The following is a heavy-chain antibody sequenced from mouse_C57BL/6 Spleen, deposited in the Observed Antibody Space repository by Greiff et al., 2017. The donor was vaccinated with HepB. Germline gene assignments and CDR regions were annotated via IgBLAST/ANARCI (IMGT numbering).Heavy chain of an antibody. J-gene: IGHJ2*01. CDR3: ARSMVTTRYYFDY. D-gene: IGHD2-2*01. Sequence: QVQLKESGAELVKPGASVKLSCKASGYTFTSYWMHWVKQRPGQGLEWIGMIHPNSGSTNYNEKFKSKATLTVDKSSSTAYMQLSSLTSEDSAVYYCARSMVTTRYYFDYWGQGTTLTVSS. CDR1: GYTFTSYW. CDR2: IHPNSGST. V-gene: IGHV1-64*01.